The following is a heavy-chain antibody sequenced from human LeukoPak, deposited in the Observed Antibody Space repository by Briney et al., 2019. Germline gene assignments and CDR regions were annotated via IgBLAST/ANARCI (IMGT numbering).Heavy chain of an antibody. D-gene: IGHD6-13*01. CDR2: INHSGST. Sequence: SETLSLTCAVYGGSFSGYYWSWIRQPPGKGLEWIGEINHSGSTNYNPSLKSRVTISVDTSKNQFSLKLSSVTAADTAVYYCVRPFFVPLSSWDNYYMDVWGKGTTVTVSS. CDR3: VRPFFVPLSSWDNYYMDV. CDR1: GGSFSGYY. V-gene: IGHV4-34*01. J-gene: IGHJ6*03.